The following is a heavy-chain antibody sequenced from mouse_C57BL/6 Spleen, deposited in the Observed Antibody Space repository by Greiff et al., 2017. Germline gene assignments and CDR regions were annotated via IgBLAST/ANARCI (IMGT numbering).Heavy chain of an antibody. CDR1: GYSITSGYY. Sequence: VQLQQSGPGLVKPSQSLSLTCSVTGYSITSGYYWNWIRQFPGNKLEWMGYISYDGSNNYNPSLKNRISITRDTSKNQFFLKLNSVTTEDTATYYCARDRTVVATRGFDVWGTGTTVTVSS. CDR3: ARDRTVVATRGFDV. D-gene: IGHD1-1*01. CDR2: ISYDGSN. J-gene: IGHJ1*03. V-gene: IGHV3-6*01.